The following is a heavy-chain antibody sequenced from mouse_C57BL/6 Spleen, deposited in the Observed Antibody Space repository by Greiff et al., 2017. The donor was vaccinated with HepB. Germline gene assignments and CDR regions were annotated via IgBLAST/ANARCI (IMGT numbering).Heavy chain of an antibody. D-gene: IGHD1-1*01. J-gene: IGHJ4*01. CDR3: ARDSTTVVAYYYAMDY. CDR1: GFNIKNTY. V-gene: IGHV14-3*01. Sequence: LVESVAELVRPGASVKLSCTASGFNIKNTYMHWVKQRPEQGLEWIGRIDPANGNTKYAPKFQGKATITADTSSNTAYLQLSSLTSEDTAIYYCARDSTTVVAYYYAMDYWGQGTSVTVSS. CDR2: IDPANGNT.